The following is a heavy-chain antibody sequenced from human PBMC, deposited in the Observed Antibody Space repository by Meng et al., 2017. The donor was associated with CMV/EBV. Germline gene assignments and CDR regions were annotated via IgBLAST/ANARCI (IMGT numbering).Heavy chain of an antibody. J-gene: IGHJ6*02. CDR3: AKVSRESCYYCGMDV. V-gene: IGHV3-30*02. CDR1: VFTFSSYD. CDR2: LGYDGSIK. D-gene: IGHD2-2*01. Sequence: GGSLRLSCAASVFTFSSYDMHWARQAPGKGLEWVAFLGYDGSIKYYAESVKGRFTISRDNSKNTLSLQMNSLRAEDTAVYYCAKVSRESCYYCGMDVWGQGTTVTSP.